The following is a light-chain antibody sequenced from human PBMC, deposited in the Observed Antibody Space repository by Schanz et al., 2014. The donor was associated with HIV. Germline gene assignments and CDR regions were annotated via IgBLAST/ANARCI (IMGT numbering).Light chain of an antibody. CDR3: QQSDTFPYT. J-gene: IGKJ2*01. CDR2: QAS. V-gene: IGKV1-5*03. CDR1: QTIYSW. Sequence: DIHMTQSPSTLSASVGDRVTITCRASQTIYSWLAWYQQKPGRAPNLLIYQASTLETGVPSRFSASGSGTEFTLTISNLQPDDFATYYCQQSDTFPYTFGQGTKLEIK.